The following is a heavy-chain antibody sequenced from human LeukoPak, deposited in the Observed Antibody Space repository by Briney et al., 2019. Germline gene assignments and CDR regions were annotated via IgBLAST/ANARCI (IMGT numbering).Heavy chain of an antibody. Sequence: GGSLRLSCAASGFTVSSNYMSWVRQAPGKGLEWVSVIYSGGSTYYADSVKGRFIISRDNSKNTLYLQMNSLRAEDTAVYYCARDRNVAVASQAFDIWGQGTMVTVSS. CDR3: ARDRNVAVASQAFDI. CDR2: IYSGGST. D-gene: IGHD6-19*01. V-gene: IGHV3-66*01. CDR1: GFTVSSNY. J-gene: IGHJ3*02.